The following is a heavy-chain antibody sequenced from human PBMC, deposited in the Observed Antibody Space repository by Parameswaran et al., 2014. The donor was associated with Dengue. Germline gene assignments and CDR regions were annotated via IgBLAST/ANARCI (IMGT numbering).Heavy chain of an antibody. CDR2: IKSKGDGGTT. V-gene: IGHV3-15*01. D-gene: IGHD3-22*01. CDR3: CTGITMTVMVMGGDLQGDH. Sequence: VRQMPGKGLEWVGRIKSKGDGGTTEYGAPVKGRFTISRDDSKNTVYLQMNSLKTEDTAVYYCCTGITMTVMVMGGDLQGDHWGQGALVTVSS. J-gene: IGHJ4*02.